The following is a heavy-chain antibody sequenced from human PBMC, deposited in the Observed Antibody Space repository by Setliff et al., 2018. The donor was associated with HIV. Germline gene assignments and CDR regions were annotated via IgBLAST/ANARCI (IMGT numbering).Heavy chain of an antibody. CDR3: SRGLATSRFRAFDL. CDR2: ITRDSSYM. D-gene: IGHD5-12*01. V-gene: IGHV3-21*04. J-gene: IGHJ3*01. Sequence: GGSLRLSCAASGFTFNDFGMIWVRQAPGKGLEWVSSITRDSSYMYYGDSVKGRFTISRDSATNSVYLQMNRLRADDTAVYYCSRGLATSRFRAFDLWGQGTLVTVS. CDR1: GFTFNDFG.